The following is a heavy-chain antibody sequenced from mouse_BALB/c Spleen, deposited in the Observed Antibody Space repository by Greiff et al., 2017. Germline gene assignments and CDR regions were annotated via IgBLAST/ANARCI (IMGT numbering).Heavy chain of an antibody. D-gene: IGHD2-10*02. V-gene: IGHV5-9-4*01. CDR1: GFTFSSYA. CDR2: ISSGGSYT. J-gene: IGHJ2*01. CDR3: ARPYGNYVEFDY. Sequence: EVKLMESGGGLVKPGGSLKFSCAASGFTFSSYAMSWVRQSPEKRLEWVAEISSGGSYTYYPDTVTGRFTISRDNAKNTLYLEMSSLRSEDTAMYYCARPYGNYVEFDYWGQGTTLTVSS.